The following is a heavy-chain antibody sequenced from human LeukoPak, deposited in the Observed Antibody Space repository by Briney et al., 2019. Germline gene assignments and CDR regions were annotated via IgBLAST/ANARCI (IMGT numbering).Heavy chain of an antibody. CDR1: GYSFTTYW. CDR2: IYPGDSDT. D-gene: IGHD1-26*01. Sequence: GESLKISCRVSGYSFTTYWVGWVRQMPGKGREWMGIIYPGDSDTRYSPSFQGQVTISADKSISTAYLQWSSLKASDTAMYYCARRWELYYFDYWGQGTLVTVSS. V-gene: IGHV5-51*01. J-gene: IGHJ4*02. CDR3: ARRWELYYFDY.